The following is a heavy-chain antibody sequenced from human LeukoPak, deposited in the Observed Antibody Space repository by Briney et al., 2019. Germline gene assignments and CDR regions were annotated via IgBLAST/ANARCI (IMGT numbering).Heavy chain of an antibody. J-gene: IGHJ6*02. CDR2: IYYSGST. V-gene: IGHV4-39*01. CDR1: GGSISSSSYY. D-gene: IGHD6-6*01. CDR3: AIESSSSDYYYGMDV. Sequence: SETLSLTCTVSGGSISSSSYYWGWIRQPPGKGLEWIGSIYYSGSTYYNPSLKSRVTISVDTSKNQFSLRLSSVTAADTAVYYCAIESSSSDYYYGMDVWGQGTTVTVSS.